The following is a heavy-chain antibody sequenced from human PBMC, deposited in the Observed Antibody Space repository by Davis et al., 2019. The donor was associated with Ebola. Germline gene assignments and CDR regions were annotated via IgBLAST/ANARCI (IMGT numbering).Heavy chain of an antibody. V-gene: IGHV3-30-3*01. J-gene: IGHJ4*02. CDR3: ASGLSTVTTSDWDY. D-gene: IGHD4-11*01. CDR1: GFTFSSYA. Sequence: GESLKISCAASGFTFSSYAMHWVRQAPGKGLEWVAVISYDGSNKYYADSVKGRFTISRDNSKNTLYLQMNSLRAEDTAVYYCASGLSTVTTSDWDYWGQGTLVTVSS. CDR2: ISYDGSNK.